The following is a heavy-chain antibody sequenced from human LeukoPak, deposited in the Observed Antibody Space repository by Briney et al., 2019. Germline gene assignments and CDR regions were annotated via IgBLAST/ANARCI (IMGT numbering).Heavy chain of an antibody. CDR2: ISYDGSKK. CDR3: ARDLTGSYTFDL. D-gene: IGHD1-26*01. CDR1: GFTFNSYA. Sequence: GGSLRLSCAASGFTFNSYAFHWVRQAPGQGLEWVAVISYDGSKKYYADSVKGRLTISRDNSKNTLYLQMNSLRAEDTAVYYCARDLTGSYTFDLWGQGTLVTVSS. V-gene: IGHV3-30-3*01. J-gene: IGHJ4*02.